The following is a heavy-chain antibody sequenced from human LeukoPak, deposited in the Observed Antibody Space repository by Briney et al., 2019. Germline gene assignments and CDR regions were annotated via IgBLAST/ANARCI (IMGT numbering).Heavy chain of an antibody. CDR1: GFTFSDYY. V-gene: IGHV3-11*04. Sequence: TGGSLRLSCAASGFTFSDYYMSWIRQAPGKGLEWVSYISSSGSTIYYADSVKGRFTISRDNAKNSLYLQMNSLRAEDTAMYYCARLQYSFLYGSGSYGVDYWGQGTLVTVSS. CDR3: ARLQYSFLYGSGSYGVDY. CDR2: ISSSGSTI. D-gene: IGHD3-10*01. J-gene: IGHJ4*02.